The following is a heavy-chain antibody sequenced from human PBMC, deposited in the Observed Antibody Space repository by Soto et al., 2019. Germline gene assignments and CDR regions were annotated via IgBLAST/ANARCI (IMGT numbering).Heavy chain of an antibody. J-gene: IGHJ6*03. D-gene: IGHD4-17*01. CDR1: GGSISSGGYY. V-gene: IGHV4-31*03. CDR2: IYYSGST. Sequence: QVQLQESGPGLVKPSQTLSLTCTVSGGSISSGGYYWSWIRQHPGKGLEWIGYIYYSGSTYYNPSLKSRVTISVDTSKNQFSLKLSSVTAADTAVYYCARVPGIDYGDYVDQDYYYYYMDVWGKGTTVTVSS. CDR3: ARVPGIDYGDYVDQDYYYYYMDV.